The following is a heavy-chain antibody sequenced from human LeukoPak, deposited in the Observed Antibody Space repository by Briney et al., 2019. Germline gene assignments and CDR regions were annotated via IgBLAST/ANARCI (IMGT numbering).Heavy chain of an antibody. Sequence: SGTLSLTCTVSGGSMSSYYWSWIRQPPGKGLEWIGYIYYSGTTNYNPSLKSRVTMSVDTSKNQFSLKLSSVTAADTAVYYCARDVGPGLFDPWGQGTLVTVSS. CDR3: ARDVGPGLFDP. D-gene: IGHD1-26*01. CDR1: GGSMSSYY. V-gene: IGHV4-59*01. J-gene: IGHJ5*02. CDR2: IYYSGTT.